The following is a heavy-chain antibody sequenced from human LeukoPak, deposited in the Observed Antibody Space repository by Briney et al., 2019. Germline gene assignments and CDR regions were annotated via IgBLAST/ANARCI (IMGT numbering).Heavy chain of an antibody. CDR3: AKYGAPGWSGYLDS. Sequence: GGSLRLSCAASGFTFSNYCVTWVRQAPGKALEWVSSISGSGDSTYYADSVKGRFTISRDNSKNTLYLQMNSLRVEDTVIYYCAKYGAPGWSGYLDSWGQGTLVTVSS. J-gene: IGHJ4*02. D-gene: IGHD4/OR15-4a*01. CDR1: GFTFSNYC. CDR2: ISGSGDST. V-gene: IGHV3-23*01.